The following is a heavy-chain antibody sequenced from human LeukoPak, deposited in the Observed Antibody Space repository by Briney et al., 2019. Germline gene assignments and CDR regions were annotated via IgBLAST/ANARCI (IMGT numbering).Heavy chain of an antibody. CDR2: ISGSGGST. CDR3: AKDERDSSGYYQYYFDA. CDR1: GFMFNSYA. Sequence: PGGSLRLSCAASGFMFNSYAMSWVRQAAAKGLEGVAAISGSGGSTSYPASVKGRFTISRDNSKNTLYLQMNSLRAEDTAVYYCAKDERDSSGYYQYYFDAWGKGTLVTVS. V-gene: IGHV3-23*01. J-gene: IGHJ4*02. D-gene: IGHD3-22*01.